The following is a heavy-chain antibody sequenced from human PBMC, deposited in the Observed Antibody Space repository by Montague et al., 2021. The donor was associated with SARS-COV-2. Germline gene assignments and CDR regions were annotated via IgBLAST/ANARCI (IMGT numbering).Heavy chain of an antibody. V-gene: IGHV4-39*01. CDR1: GGSISSSSYY. Sequence: SETLSLTCTVSGGSISSSSYYWGWIRQPPGKGLEWIGSIYYSGSTYYNPSLKSRVTISVDTSKNQFSLKLSSVTAADTAVYYCARHPRGYYDYVWGSPSYYLDYWGQGTLVTVSS. D-gene: IGHD3-16*01. J-gene: IGHJ4*02. CDR2: IYYSGST. CDR3: ARHPRGYYDYVWGSPSYYLDY.